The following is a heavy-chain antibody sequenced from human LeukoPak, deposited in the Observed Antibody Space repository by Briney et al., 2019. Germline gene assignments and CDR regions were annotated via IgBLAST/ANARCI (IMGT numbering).Heavy chain of an antibody. CDR2: IYYIGST. J-gene: IGHJ4*02. Sequence: SETLSLTCTVSGVSISSYYWSWIRQPPGKGLECIGYIYYIGSTNYNPSLKSRVTISVDTSKNQFSLKLSSVTAADTAVYYCARHTYDSSGYYLYYIDYWGQGTLVTVSS. CDR3: ARHTYDSSGYYLYYIDY. CDR1: GVSISSYY. D-gene: IGHD3-22*01. V-gene: IGHV4-59*08.